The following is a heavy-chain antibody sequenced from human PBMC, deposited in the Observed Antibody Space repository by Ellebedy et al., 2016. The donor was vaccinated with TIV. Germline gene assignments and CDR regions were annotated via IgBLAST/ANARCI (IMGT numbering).Heavy chain of an antibody. Sequence: MPGGSRRLSCAVSGGSISSSNWWSWVRQPPGKGLEWIGEIYHSGSTNYNPSLKSRVTISVDTSKNQFSLKLSSVTAADTAVYYCARQGFLEWLLSDYWGQGTLVTVSS. D-gene: IGHD3-3*01. CDR3: ARQGFLEWLLSDY. J-gene: IGHJ4*02. V-gene: IGHV4-4*02. CDR2: IYHSGST. CDR1: GGSISSSNW.